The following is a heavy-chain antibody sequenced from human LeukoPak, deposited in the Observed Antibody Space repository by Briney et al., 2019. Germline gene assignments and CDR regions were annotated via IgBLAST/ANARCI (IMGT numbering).Heavy chain of an antibody. CDR2: ISSSSSTI. V-gene: IGHV3-48*04. D-gene: IGHD1-26*01. J-gene: IGHJ4*02. CDR3: ARDRGGCYSAIDY. Sequence: GGSLRLSCAASGFTFSSYSMNWVRQAPGKGLEWVSFISSSSSTIYYADSVKGRFTISRDNAKNSLYLQMNSLRAEDTAVYYCARDRGGCYSAIDYWGQGTLVTVSS. CDR1: GFTFSSYS.